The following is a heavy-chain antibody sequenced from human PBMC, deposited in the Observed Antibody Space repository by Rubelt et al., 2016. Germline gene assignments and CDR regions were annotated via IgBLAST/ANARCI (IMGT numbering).Heavy chain of an antibody. J-gene: IGHJ5*02. Sequence: QVQLQESGPGLVKPSGTLSLTCAVSGGSISSSNWWSWVRQPPGKGLEWIGEIYHSGSTNSNPSLMGLVAIAVAKSSNQFSMKLSLVTAADTVVYYCAREGGAKALANWFDPWGQGTLVTVSS. V-gene: IGHV4-4*02. CDR1: GGSISSSNW. CDR3: AREGGAKALANWFDP. D-gene: IGHD1-26*01. CDR2: IYHSGST.